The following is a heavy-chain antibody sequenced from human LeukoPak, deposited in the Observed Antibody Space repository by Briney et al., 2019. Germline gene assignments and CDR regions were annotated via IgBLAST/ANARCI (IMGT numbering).Heavy chain of an antibody. CDR2: IYYSGNT. CDR3: ARRRTYDILTGYPQYYFDY. V-gene: IGHV4-39*01. D-gene: IGHD3-9*01. CDR1: GDSISTSPYY. Sequence: LETLSLTCSVSGDSISTSPYYWGWIRQPPRKGLEWIGDIYYSGNTYYNPSLKSRVTISVDTSKNQVSLKVTSVTAADTALYYCARRRTYDILTGYPQYYFDYWGQGALVTVSS. J-gene: IGHJ4*02.